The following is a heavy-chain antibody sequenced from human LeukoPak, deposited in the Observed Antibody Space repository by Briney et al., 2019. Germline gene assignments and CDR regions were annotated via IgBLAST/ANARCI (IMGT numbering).Heavy chain of an antibody. J-gene: IGHJ4*02. V-gene: IGHV3-23*01. D-gene: IGHD6-19*01. CDR1: GFTFSSYA. CDR3: AKDREAGSGWYQSYYFDY. CDR2: ISGSGGST. Sequence: PGGSLRLSCAASGFTFSSYAMSWVRQAPGKGLEWVSAISGSGGSTYYADSVKGRFTISRDNSKSTLYLQMNSLRAEDTAVYYCAKDREAGSGWYQSYYFDYWGQGTLVTVSS.